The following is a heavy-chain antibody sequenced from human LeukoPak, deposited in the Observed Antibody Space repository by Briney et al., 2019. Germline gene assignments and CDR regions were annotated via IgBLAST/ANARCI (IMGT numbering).Heavy chain of an antibody. J-gene: IGHJ4*02. CDR2: IKQDGSKK. CDR1: GFPFSSYW. Sequence: PGGSLRLSCVASGFPFSSYWMTWVRQAPGKGLEWVANIKQDGSKKSYVDSVKGRFTISRDNAKNSLYLQMNSLRAEDTAVYYCARATDGDYVPYWGQGTLVTVSS. CDR3: ARATDGDYVPY. V-gene: IGHV3-7*01. D-gene: IGHD4-17*01.